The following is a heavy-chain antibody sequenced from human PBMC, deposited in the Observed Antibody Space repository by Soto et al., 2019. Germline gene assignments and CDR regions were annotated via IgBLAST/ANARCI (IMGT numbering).Heavy chain of an antibody. CDR1: GYTFTSYS. Sequence: ASVKVSCKASGYTFTSYSFHWVRQAPGQGFEWIGIINPNGGSTFYAQKFQGRVIMTRDLSTGTVYMELSSLRSEDTAVFYCARVGPDDRSGYDYWGQGTLVTVSS. V-gene: IGHV1-46*01. J-gene: IGHJ4*02. CDR3: ARVGPDDRSGYDY. D-gene: IGHD3-22*01. CDR2: INPNGGST.